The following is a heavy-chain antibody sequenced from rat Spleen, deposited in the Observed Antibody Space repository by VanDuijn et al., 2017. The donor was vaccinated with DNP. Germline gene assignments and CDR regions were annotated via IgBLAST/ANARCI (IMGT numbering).Heavy chain of an antibody. V-gene: IGHV2-45*01. J-gene: IGHJ4*01. CDR3: ARVPNTYYVMDA. D-gene: IGHD2-6*01. CDR1: GFSLTSQN. CDR2: MWSGGST. Sequence: QVQLMESGPGLVQPSETLSLTCTVSGFSLTSQNVHWVRQPPGKGLEWMGVMWSGGSTDYNSVLKSRLSISRDTSKNQVFLKMNSLQTGDTATYYCARVPNTYYVMDAWGQGASVTVSS.